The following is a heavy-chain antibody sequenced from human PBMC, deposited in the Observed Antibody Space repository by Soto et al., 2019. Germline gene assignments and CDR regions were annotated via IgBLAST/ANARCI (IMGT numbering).Heavy chain of an antibody. CDR2: SHHSGNT. CDR3: ATRDTGRVY. J-gene: IGHJ4*02. Sequence: QVQLQESGPGLVKPSGTLSLTCAVSGVSIGSHDWWTWVRQPPGKGLEWIGESHHSGNTNYNSSLESRVTISLDQSKTHFSLQLSSVTVEDTAVYYCATRDTGRVYWGQGTLVTVSS. V-gene: IGHV4-4*02. CDR1: GVSIGSHDW. D-gene: IGHD5-18*01.